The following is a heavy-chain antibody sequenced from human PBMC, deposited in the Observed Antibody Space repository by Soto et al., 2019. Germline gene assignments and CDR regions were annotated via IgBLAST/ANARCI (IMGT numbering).Heavy chain of an antibody. Sequence: QVHLVQSGAEVKKPGSSVKVSCKAPGGTFSNHAINWVRQAPGQGLEWMGRIIPIFTTTNYAQKFQGRVTMTADESTITAYLELSSLKHDDTAVYYCAREVAADGTFREDVFDIWGQGTWVTVSS. V-gene: IGHV1-69*12. CDR3: AREVAADGTFREDVFDI. CDR2: IIPIFTTT. D-gene: IGHD6-13*01. CDR1: GGTFSNHA. J-gene: IGHJ3*02.